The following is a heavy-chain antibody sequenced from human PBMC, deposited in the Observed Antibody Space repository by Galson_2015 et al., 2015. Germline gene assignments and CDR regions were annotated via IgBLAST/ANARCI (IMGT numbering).Heavy chain of an antibody. CDR2: ISGGGSGT. J-gene: IGHJ4*02. CDR3: AKVRGYSYGSFDY. Sequence: SLRLSCAASGFTFSSYAMTWVRQAPGKGLEWVSDISGGGSGTYYADSVKGRFTISRDNSKNTLYLQMNSLRAEDTAVYHCAKVRGYSYGSFDYWGQGTLVTVSS. CDR1: GFTFSSYA. D-gene: IGHD5-18*01. V-gene: IGHV3-23*01.